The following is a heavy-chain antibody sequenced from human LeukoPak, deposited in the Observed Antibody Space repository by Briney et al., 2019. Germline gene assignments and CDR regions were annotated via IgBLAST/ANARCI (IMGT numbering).Heavy chain of an antibody. D-gene: IGHD4-17*01. Sequence: PGGSLRLSCAASGFTFSRYCMSWVRQAPGKGLEWLATIKQDGNEKFYVHSVKGRFTISRDNAKNSLYLQMSSLRAEDTAIYYCARDGPDYGDFNWFAPWGQGTLVTVSS. V-gene: IGHV3-7*01. CDR3: ARDGPDYGDFNWFAP. J-gene: IGHJ5*02. CDR2: IKQDGNEK. CDR1: GFTFSRYC.